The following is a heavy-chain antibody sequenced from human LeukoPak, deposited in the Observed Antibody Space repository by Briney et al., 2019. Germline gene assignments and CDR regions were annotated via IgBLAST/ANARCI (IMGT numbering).Heavy chain of an antibody. V-gene: IGHV3-7*04. Sequence: PGGSLRLSCVASGFTFSDYYMSWVRQAPGKGLEWVANIKQDGSEKYYVDSVKGRFTISRDNAKNSLYLQMNSLRAEDTAVYYCARALGIAARPEGYWGQGTLVTVSS. CDR1: GFTFSDYY. CDR3: ARALGIAARPEGY. CDR2: IKQDGSEK. D-gene: IGHD6-6*01. J-gene: IGHJ4*02.